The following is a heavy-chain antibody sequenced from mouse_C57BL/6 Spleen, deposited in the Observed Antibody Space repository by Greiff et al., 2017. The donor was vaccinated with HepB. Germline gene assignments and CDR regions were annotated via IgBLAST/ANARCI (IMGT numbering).Heavy chain of an antibody. CDR3: ARHYAYAMDY. CDR1: GYTFTSYW. V-gene: IGHV1-61*01. D-gene: IGHD1-1*01. Sequence: QVQLQQPGAELVRPGSSVKLSCKASGYTFTSYWMDWVKQRPGQGLEWIGNIYPSDSETHYNQKFKDKATLTVDKSSSTAYMQLSSLTSEDSAVYYCARHYAYAMDYWGQGTSVTVSS. CDR2: IYPSDSET. J-gene: IGHJ4*01.